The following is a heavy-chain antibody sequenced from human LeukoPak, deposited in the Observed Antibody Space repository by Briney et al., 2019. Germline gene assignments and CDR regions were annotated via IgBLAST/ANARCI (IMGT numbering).Heavy chain of an antibody. J-gene: IGHJ4*02. V-gene: IGHV3-48*01. CDR1: GFTFTNYS. CDR2: ISSKGAI. Sequence: GGSLRLSCVASGFTFTNYSMNWGRQAPGKGLEWLSYISSKGAIRYADSVKGRFIISRDNAKHSLFLRMSSLRVDDTATYFCILDFHWGQGTLVAVSS. D-gene: IGHD3-3*01. CDR3: ILDFH.